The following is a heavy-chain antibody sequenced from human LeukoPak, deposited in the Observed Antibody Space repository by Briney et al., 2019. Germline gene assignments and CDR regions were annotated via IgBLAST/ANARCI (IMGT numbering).Heavy chain of an antibody. CDR2: ISASGGST. CDR3: AKVMKGSERLTMVRGVIIKTAGLYYMDV. V-gene: IGHV3-23*01. Sequence: GGSLRLXCAASGFTLSSYAMSWVRQAPGKGLEWVSSISASGGSTNYADSVKGRFTISRDNSKNTVYLQMNILRAEDTAVYYCAKVMKGSERLTMVRGVIIKTAGLYYMDVWGKGTTVTVSS. CDR1: GFTLSSYA. J-gene: IGHJ6*03. D-gene: IGHD3-10*01.